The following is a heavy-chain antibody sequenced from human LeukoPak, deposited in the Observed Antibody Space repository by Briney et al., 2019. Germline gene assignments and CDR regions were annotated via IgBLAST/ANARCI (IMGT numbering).Heavy chain of an antibody. J-gene: IGHJ4*02. D-gene: IGHD6-13*01. CDR2: VKQDGSEK. CDR3: ARYGSIAAAGTFDY. Sequence: GGSLGLSCAASGFTFSRFWMSWVCQAPGKGLEWVANVKQDGSEKYYVDSVKGRFTISRDNAKNSLYLQMNSLRAEDTAVYHCARYGSIAAAGTFDYWGQGTLVSVSS. CDR1: GFTFSRFW. V-gene: IGHV3-7*04.